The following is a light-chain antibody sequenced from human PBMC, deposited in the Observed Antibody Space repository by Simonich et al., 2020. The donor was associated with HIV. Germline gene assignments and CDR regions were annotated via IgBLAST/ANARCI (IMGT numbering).Light chain of an antibody. CDR2: WAS. V-gene: IGKV4-1*01. CDR1: QSVLYSSNNKNY. J-gene: IGKJ2*01. Sequence: DIVMTQSPDSLAVSLGGRATITCKSSQSVLYSSNNKNYLAWYQQKPGQPPKLLIYWASTRESGVPDRFSGSGSGTDFTLTISSLQAEDVAVYYCQQYYNTATFGQGTKLEIK. CDR3: QQYYNTAT.